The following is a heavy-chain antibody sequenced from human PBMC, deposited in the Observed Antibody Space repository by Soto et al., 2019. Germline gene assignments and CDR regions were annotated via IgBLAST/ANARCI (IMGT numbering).Heavy chain of an antibody. J-gene: IGHJ6*02. CDR3: ARGGGRCLEWLTPDYYYYYGMDV. Sequence: ASVKVSCKASGYTFTGYYMHWVRQAPGQGLEWMGWINPNSGGTNYAQKFQGWVTMTRDTSISTAYMELSRLRSDDTAVYYCARGGGRCLEWLTPDYYYYYGMDVWGQGTTVTVS. D-gene: IGHD3-3*01. V-gene: IGHV1-2*04. CDR1: GYTFTGYY. CDR2: INPNSGGT.